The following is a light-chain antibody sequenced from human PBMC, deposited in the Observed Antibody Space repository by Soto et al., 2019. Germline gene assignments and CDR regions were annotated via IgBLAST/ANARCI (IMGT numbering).Light chain of an antibody. Sequence: QSVLTQPASVSGSPGQSITISCTGTSSDVGNYNLVSWYQHHPGKAPKLMIYEVNKRPSGVSNRFSGSKSGNTASLTISGLQAEDEADYYCCSFAGSSTSHVVFGGGTKLTVL. CDR3: CSFAGSSTSHVV. J-gene: IGLJ2*01. CDR2: EVN. CDR1: SSDVGNYNL. V-gene: IGLV2-23*02.